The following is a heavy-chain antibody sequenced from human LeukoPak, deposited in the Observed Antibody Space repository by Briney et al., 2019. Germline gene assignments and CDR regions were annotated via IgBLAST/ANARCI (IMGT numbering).Heavy chain of an antibody. Sequence: SETLSLTCTVSGGSISSNSYYWGWIRQPPGKGLEWIGTIYYSGNTYYNPSLKSGVTISVDTSKNQFSLKLTSVTAADTAVYYCARLLYCSGGSCYYWDYWGQGTLVAVSS. V-gene: IGHV4-39*01. CDR2: IYYSGNT. D-gene: IGHD2-15*01. CDR3: ARLLYCSGGSCYYWDY. CDR1: GGSISSNSYY. J-gene: IGHJ4*02.